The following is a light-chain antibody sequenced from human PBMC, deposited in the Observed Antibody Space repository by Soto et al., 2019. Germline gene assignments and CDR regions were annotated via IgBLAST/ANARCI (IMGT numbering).Light chain of an antibody. CDR1: QSVSSN. J-gene: IGKJ4*01. CDR2: GAS. CDR3: QQYHTWPVT. V-gene: IGKV3-15*01. Sequence: EIVLTQSPATLSLSPGERATLSCRASQSVSSNLAWYQQKPGQAPRLLISGASTGATGIPARFSGSGSGTEFTLTINSLQSEDSAVYYCQQYHTWPVTFGGGTKVDIK.